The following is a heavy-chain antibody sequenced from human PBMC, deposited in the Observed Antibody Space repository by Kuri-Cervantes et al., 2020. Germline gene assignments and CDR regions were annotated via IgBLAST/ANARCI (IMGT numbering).Heavy chain of an antibody. V-gene: IGHV1-69*05. CDR3: ARARRMTTVTTGYYYYMDV. CDR2: IIPIFGTA. J-gene: IGHJ6*03. Sequence: SVKVSCKASGGTFSSYAISWVRQAPGQGLEWMGGIIPIFGTANYAQKVQGRVTITTDESTSTAYMELSSLRSEDTAVYYCARARRMTTVTTGYYYYMDVWGKGTTVTVSS. CDR1: GGTFSSYA. D-gene: IGHD4-17*01.